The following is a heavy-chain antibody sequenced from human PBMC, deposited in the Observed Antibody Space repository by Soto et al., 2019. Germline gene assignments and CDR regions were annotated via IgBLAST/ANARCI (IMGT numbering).Heavy chain of an antibody. Sequence: QVQLVESGGGVVQPGRSLRLSCAASGFTFSSYAMHWVRQAPGKGLEWVAVISYDGSNKYYADSVKGRFTISRDNSKNTLYRQINSLRAEDTAVYYCARVGRGVWVNFDYWGQETLVTVS. CDR2: ISYDGSNK. CDR3: ARVGRGVWVNFDY. CDR1: GFTFSSYA. J-gene: IGHJ4*02. D-gene: IGHD3-16*01. V-gene: IGHV3-30-3*01.